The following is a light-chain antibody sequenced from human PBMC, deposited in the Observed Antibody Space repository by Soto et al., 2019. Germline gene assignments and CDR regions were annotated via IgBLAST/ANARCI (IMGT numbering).Light chain of an antibody. CDR2: DAS. V-gene: IGKV1-5*01. J-gene: IGKJ3*01. Sequence: DIQMTQSPSTLSASVGDRVTITCRASQSISSWLAWYQQKPGKAPKLLIYDASSLESGVPSRFSGSGSGTEFTLTISSLQPDDFATYYGQQYNSYSPTVGPGTKVDIK. CDR1: QSISSW. CDR3: QQYNSYSPT.